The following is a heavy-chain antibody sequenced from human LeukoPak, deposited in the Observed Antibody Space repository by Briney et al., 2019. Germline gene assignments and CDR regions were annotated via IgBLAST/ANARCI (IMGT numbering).Heavy chain of an antibody. J-gene: IGHJ3*02. D-gene: IGHD2-2*02. V-gene: IGHV4-39*07. Sequence: SETLSLTCTVSGGSISSSSYYWGWIRQPPGKGLEWIGSIYYSGSTYYNPSLKSRVTISVDTSKNQFSLKLSSVTAADTAVYYCATTSLGYCSSTSCYREAVGAFDIWGQGTMVTVSS. CDR2: IYYSGST. CDR1: GGSISSSSYY. CDR3: ATTSLGYCSSTSCYREAVGAFDI.